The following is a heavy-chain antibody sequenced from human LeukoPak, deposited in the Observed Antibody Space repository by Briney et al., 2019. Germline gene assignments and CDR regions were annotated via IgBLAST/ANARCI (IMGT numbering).Heavy chain of an antibody. V-gene: IGHV1-8*01. CDR1: GYTFTSYD. CDR2: MNPNSGNT. CDR3: ARGGLRYCSGGSCYSKAFDI. Sequence: GASVKVSCKASGYTFTSYDIYWVRQATGQGREWVGWMNPNSGNTGYAQKFQGRVTMTRNTSISTAYMELSSLRSEDTAAYYCARGGLRYCSGGSCYSKAFDIWGQGTMVTVSS. J-gene: IGHJ3*02. D-gene: IGHD2-15*01.